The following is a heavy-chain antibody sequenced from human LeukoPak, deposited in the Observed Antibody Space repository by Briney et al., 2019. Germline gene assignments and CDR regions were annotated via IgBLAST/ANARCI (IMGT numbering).Heavy chain of an antibody. Sequence: PGGSLRLSCAASGFAFSSYLMDWVRQGPGKGLVWVSRTNGDGSRTTYADSVKGRFSISRDNAKNTLYLQMNSLRAEDTAVYYCARGPSGGYYMDVWGKGTTVTVS. CDR2: TNGDGSRT. CDR1: GFAFSSYL. J-gene: IGHJ6*03. CDR3: ARGPSGGYYMDV. D-gene: IGHD3-16*01. V-gene: IGHV3-74*01.